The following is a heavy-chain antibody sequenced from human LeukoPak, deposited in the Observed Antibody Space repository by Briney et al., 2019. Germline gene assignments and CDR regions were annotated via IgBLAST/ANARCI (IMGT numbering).Heavy chain of an antibody. Sequence: VASVKVSCTASGGTFSSYTISWVRQAPGQGLEWMGGIIPIFGTANYAQKFQGRVTITADESTSTAYMELSSLRSEDTAVYYCAKGEGTFDYWGQGTLVTVSS. D-gene: IGHD3-16*01. CDR3: AKGEGTFDY. J-gene: IGHJ4*02. CDR2: IIPIFGTA. V-gene: IGHV1-69*01. CDR1: GGTFSSYT.